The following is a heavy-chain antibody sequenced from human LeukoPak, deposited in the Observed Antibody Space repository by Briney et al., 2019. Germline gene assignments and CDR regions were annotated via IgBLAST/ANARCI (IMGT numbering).Heavy chain of an antibody. Sequence: ASVKVSCKASGYTFTGYYMHWVRQAPGQGLEWMGWINPNSGGTNYAQKFQGRVTMTRDTSIGTAYMELSRLRSDDTAVYYCARDADVLRYFAPPTYWGQGTLVTVSS. CDR1: GYTFTGYY. V-gene: IGHV1-2*02. CDR2: INPNSGGT. J-gene: IGHJ4*02. CDR3: ARDADVLRYFAPPTY. D-gene: IGHD3-9*01.